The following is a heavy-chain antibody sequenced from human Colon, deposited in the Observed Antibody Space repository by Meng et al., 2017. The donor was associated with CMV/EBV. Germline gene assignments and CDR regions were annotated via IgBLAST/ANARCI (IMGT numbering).Heavy chain of an antibody. Sequence: GESLKISCEASGFTFSGYYMNWVRQAPGKGLEWVSSISGSGSDIYYADSIRGRFTISRDNAKNSLSLQMNSLRVEDTAVYYCSRGQDFVVVPTPKNFFDPWGQGTLVTVSS. CDR3: SRGQDFVVVPTPKNFFDP. D-gene: IGHD2-2*01. CDR2: ISGSGSDI. J-gene: IGHJ5*02. V-gene: IGHV3-21*01. CDR1: GFTFSGYY.